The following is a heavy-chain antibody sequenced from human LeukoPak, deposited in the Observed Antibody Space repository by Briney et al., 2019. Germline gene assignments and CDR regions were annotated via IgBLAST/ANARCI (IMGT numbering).Heavy chain of an antibody. CDR2: ISYDGSNK. Sequence: GGSLRLSCAASGFTFSSYGMHWVRQAPGKGLEWVAVISYDGSNKYYADSVKGRFTISRDNSKNTLYLQMNSLRAEDTAVYYCAKGIVAGRLFDYWGQGTLVAVSS. CDR3: AKGIVAGRLFDY. J-gene: IGHJ4*02. D-gene: IGHD5-12*01. V-gene: IGHV3-30*18. CDR1: GFTFSSYG.